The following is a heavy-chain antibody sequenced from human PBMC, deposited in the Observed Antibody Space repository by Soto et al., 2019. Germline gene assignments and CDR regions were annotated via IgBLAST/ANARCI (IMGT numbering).Heavy chain of an antibody. CDR2: INAGSGNT. CDR1: GYTFSAYT. CDR3: ARDTEKLGPRANDALDI. V-gene: IGHV1-3*01. J-gene: IGHJ3*02. Sequence: QAQLVQSGAEMKKPGASVKVSCKATGYTFSAYTMNWVRKAPGQSLVWLGWINAGSGNTKYSQNFQGRVSITRDTSASTVYMELTGLTSEDTAVYYCARDTEKLGPRANDALDIWGQGTMVTVSS. D-gene: IGHD3-3*02.